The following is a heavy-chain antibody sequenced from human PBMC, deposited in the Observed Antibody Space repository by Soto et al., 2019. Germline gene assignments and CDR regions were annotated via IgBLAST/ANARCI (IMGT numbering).Heavy chain of an antibody. CDR2: ISSSSSYI. D-gene: IGHD3-16*02. J-gene: IGHJ4*02. Sequence: GGSLRLSCAAFGFSFSSYSMNWVRQAPGKGLEWVSSISSSSSYIYYADSVKGRFTISRDNSKNTLSVQMDSLRAEDTAVYYCARDRLRLGELSLLGYFDYWGQGTLVNVS. V-gene: IGHV3-21*01. CDR1: GFSFSSYS. CDR3: ARDRLRLGELSLLGYFDY.